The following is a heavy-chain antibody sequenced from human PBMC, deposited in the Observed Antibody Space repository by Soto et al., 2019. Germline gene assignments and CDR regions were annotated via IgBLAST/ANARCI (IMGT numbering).Heavy chain of an antibody. J-gene: IGHJ5*02. V-gene: IGHV1-69*13. CDR1: GGTFSSYA. CDR3: ARSDSSSWYEWFDP. CDR2: IIPIFGTA. D-gene: IGHD6-13*01. Sequence: SVKVSCNASGGTFSSYAISWVRQAPRQGLEWMGGIIPIFGTANYAQKFQGRVTITADESTSTVYMELSSLRSEDTAVYYCARSDSSSWYEWFDPWGQGTLLTVSS.